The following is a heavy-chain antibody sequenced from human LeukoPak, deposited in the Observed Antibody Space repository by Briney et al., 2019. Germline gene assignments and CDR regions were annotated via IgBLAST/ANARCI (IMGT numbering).Heavy chain of an antibody. V-gene: IGHV4-38-2*02. CDR2: IYHSGST. CDR3: AREVTFLVRVGADAFDI. Sequence: SETLSLTCAVSGYPISSGYHWVWIRQPPGKGREGMGSIYHSGSTYYNPSLKSRVTISVDTAKNQFSLKLSSVTAADTAVYYCAREVTFLVRVGADAFDIWGQGTMVTVSS. CDR1: GYPISSGYH. D-gene: IGHD1-26*01. J-gene: IGHJ3*02.